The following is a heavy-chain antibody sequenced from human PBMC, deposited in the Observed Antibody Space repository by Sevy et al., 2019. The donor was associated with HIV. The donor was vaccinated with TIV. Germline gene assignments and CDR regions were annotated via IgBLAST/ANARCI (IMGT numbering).Heavy chain of an antibody. CDR3: AREVAVAASLTYYYYYGMDV. Sequence: GGSLRLSCGASGFTVSSNYMSWVRQAPGKGLEWVSVIYDGGSTNYADSVKGRFTISRDNSKNTLYLQMNSLRAEDTAVYYCAREVAVAASLTYYYYYGMDVWGQGTTVTVSS. CDR2: IYDGGST. V-gene: IGHV3-53*01. CDR1: GFTVSSNY. J-gene: IGHJ6*02. D-gene: IGHD2-15*01.